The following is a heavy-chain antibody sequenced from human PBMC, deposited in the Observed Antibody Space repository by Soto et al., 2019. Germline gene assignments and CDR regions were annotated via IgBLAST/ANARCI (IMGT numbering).Heavy chain of an antibody. D-gene: IGHD6-13*01. CDR3: ATAGIAAAGDQDAYYYYYGMDV. CDR2: FDPEDGET. Sequence: ASVKVSCKVSGYTLTELSMHWARQAPGKGLEWMGGFDPEDGETIYAQKFQGRVTMTEDTSTDTAYMELSSLRSEDTAVYYCATAGIAAAGDQDAYYYYYGMDVWGQGTTVTVSS. J-gene: IGHJ6*02. CDR1: GYTLTELS. V-gene: IGHV1-24*01.